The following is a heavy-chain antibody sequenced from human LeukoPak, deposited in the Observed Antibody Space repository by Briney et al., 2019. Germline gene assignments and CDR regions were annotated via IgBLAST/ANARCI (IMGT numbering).Heavy chain of an antibody. D-gene: IGHD3-22*01. CDR1: GFAFSNYA. J-gene: IGHJ4*02. V-gene: IGHV3-23*01. CDR3: AKIYYYDTDCRYYFDY. Sequence: GGSLRLSCAASGFAFSNYAMSWVRQAPGKGLEWDSAISGSGTSTYYADSVKGRFTISRDNSKNTLYLQMNSLTAEDTALYYCAKIYYYDTDCRYYFDYWGQGTLVTVSS. CDR2: ISGSGTST.